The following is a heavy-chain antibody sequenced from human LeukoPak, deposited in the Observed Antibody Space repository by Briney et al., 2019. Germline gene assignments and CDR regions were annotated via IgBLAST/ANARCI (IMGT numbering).Heavy chain of an antibody. D-gene: IGHD2-8*01. V-gene: IGHV3-21*01. Sequence: GGSLRLSCTTSGFIFHTYTMHWVRQAPGKGLEWVSSISSTSIAIYYADSVKGRFSISRDSSKNILYLQMNSLRAEDTAVYYCAKDRCSNGIGCYYYYMDVWGKGATVTISS. CDR2: ISSTSIAI. J-gene: IGHJ6*03. CDR3: AKDRCSNGIGCYYYYMDV. CDR1: GFIFHTYT.